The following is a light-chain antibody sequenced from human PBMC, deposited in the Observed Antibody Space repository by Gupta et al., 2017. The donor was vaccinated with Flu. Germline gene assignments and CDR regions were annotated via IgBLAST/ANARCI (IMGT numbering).Light chain of an antibody. J-gene: IGLJ3*02. CDR2: RND. CDR1: SSNIGSNY. V-gene: IGLV1-47*01. CDR3: AAWDDSRSGRL. Sequence: GTIACFGSSSNIGSNYVYWYQQHPGTTPKLLIYRNDQRPSGVPDRFSGSKSGTSASLAISGLRSEDEAYYYCAAWDDSRSGRLFGGGTKVTVL.